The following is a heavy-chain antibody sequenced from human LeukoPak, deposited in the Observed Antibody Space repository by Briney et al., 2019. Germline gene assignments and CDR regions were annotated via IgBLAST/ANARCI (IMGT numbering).Heavy chain of an antibody. CDR1: GFTFSSNG. Sequence: GGSLRLSCAASGFTFSSNGMHWVRQAPGKGLEWVAFIRYDGSNKYYADSVKGRFTISRDNSKNTLYLQMNSLRAEDTAVYYCAKEAVLRFLEGPLKDYWGQGTLVTVSS. CDR3: AKEAVLRFLEGPLKDY. D-gene: IGHD3-3*01. V-gene: IGHV3-30*02. CDR2: IRYDGSNK. J-gene: IGHJ4*02.